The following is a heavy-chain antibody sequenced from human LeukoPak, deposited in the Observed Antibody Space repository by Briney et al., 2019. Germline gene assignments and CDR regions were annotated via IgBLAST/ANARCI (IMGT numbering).Heavy chain of an antibody. Sequence: ASVKVSCKASGGTFSSYAISWVRQAPGQGLEWMGGIIPIFGTANYAQKFRGRVTITADKSTRTAYMELSSLRSDDTAVYYCARDPDSYGDIYYFDYWGQGTLVTVSS. J-gene: IGHJ4*02. CDR1: GGTFSSYA. D-gene: IGHD5-18*01. CDR3: ARDPDSYGDIYYFDY. V-gene: IGHV1-69*06. CDR2: IIPIFGTA.